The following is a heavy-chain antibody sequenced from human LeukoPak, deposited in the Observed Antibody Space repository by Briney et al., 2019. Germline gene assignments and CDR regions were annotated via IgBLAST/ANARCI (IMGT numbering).Heavy chain of an antibody. CDR2: IRSKANSYAT. D-gene: IGHD3-10*01. CDR3: TSRTMVRGVSAAFDI. J-gene: IGHJ3*02. V-gene: IGHV3-73*01. CDR1: GFTFSGSA. Sequence: GGSLKLSCAAPGFTFSGSAMHWVRQASGKGLEWVGRIRSKANSYATAYAASVKGRFTISRDDSKNTAYLQMNSLKTEDTAVYYCTSRTMVRGVSAAFDIWGQGTMVTVSS.